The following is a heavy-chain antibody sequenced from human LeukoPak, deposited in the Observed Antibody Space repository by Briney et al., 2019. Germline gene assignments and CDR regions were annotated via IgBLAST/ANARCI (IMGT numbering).Heavy chain of an antibody. CDR3: ARHEGSGSYYSY. Sequence: GESLKISCKGSGYSFTTYCIAWVRQMPGRGLEWMGIISPDDSEIRYSPSFRGQVTISADKSTSTAYLQWSRLKASDTAIYYCARHEGSGSYYSYWGQGTLVTVSS. CDR1: GYSFTTYC. D-gene: IGHD1-26*01. CDR2: ISPDDSEI. V-gene: IGHV5-51*01. J-gene: IGHJ4*02.